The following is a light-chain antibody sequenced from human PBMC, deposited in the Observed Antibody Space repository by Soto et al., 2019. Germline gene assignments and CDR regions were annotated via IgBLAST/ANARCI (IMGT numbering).Light chain of an antibody. V-gene: IGKV1-9*01. CDR3: QQLHTFPLT. Sequence: IQVTQSPSSLSASVGDRVTITCRASQGISSYLAWYQQKPEKAPKLLIYAASTLQSGVPSRFSSSGSATNFTLTISSLQPEDFATYFCQQLHTFPLTFGPGTKVDIK. J-gene: IGKJ3*01. CDR2: AAS. CDR1: QGISSY.